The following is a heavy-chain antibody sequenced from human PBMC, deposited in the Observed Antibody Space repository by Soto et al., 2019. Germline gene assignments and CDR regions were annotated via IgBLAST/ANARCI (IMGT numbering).Heavy chain of an antibody. J-gene: IGHJ6*02. CDR2: ISSSSSYI. D-gene: IGHD6-6*01. V-gene: IGHV3-21*01. Sequence: KAVGSLRVSCAASGFTFSSYSMNWVRQAPGKGLEWVSSISSSSSYIYYADSVKGRFTISRDNAKNSLYLQMNSLRAEDTAVYYCAREGAARTYYYYGMDVWGQGATVTVSS. CDR3: AREGAARTYYYYGMDV. CDR1: GFTFSSYS.